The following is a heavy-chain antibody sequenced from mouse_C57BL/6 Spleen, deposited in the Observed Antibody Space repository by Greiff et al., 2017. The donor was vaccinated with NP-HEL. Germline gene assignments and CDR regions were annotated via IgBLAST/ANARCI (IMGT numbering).Heavy chain of an antibody. J-gene: IGHJ2*01. CDR3: GRRSSGYVGDY. D-gene: IGHD3-2*02. V-gene: IGHV1-50*01. CDR2: IDPSDSYT. CDR1: GYTFTSYW. Sequence: QVQLQQPGAELVKPGASVKLSCKASGYTFTSYWMQWVKQRPGQGLEWIGEIDPSDSYTNYNQKFKGKATLTVDTSSSTAYMQLSSLTSEDSAVYYCGRRSSGYVGDYWGQGTTLTVSS.